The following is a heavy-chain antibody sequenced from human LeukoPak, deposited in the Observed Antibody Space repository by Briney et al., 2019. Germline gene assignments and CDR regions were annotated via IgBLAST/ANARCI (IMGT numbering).Heavy chain of an antibody. V-gene: IGHV4-39*07. CDR1: GGSISSSSYY. CDR3: ARFPVDVSEQLG. Sequence: SETLSLTCTVSGGSISSSSYYWGWIRQPPGKGLEWIGSIYYSGSTYYNPSLKSRVTISVDRSKNQFSLKLSSVTAADTAVYYCARFPVDVSEQLGWGQGTLVTVSS. D-gene: IGHD6-6*01. CDR2: IYYSGST. J-gene: IGHJ4*02.